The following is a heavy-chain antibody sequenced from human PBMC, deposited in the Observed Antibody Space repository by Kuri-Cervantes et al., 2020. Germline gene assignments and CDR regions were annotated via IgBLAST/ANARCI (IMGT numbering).Heavy chain of an antibody. CDR3: ARGHYGEADAFDI. J-gene: IGHJ3*02. CDR1: GFTFSSHS. Sequence: GESLKISCAASGFTFSSHSMNWVRQTPGKGLEWVSYISSSSSTIYYADSVKGRFTISRDNAKNSLYLQMNSLRDEDTAVYYCARGHYGEADAFDIWGQGTMVTVSS. V-gene: IGHV3-48*02. D-gene: IGHD4-17*01. CDR2: ISSSSSTI.